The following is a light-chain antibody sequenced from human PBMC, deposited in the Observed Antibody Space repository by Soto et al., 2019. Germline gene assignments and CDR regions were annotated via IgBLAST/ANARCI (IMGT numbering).Light chain of an antibody. CDR2: NTN. CDR1: SGSVSTSYY. Sequence: QTVVTQEPSFSVSPGGTVTLTCGLSSGSVSTSYYPSWYQQTPGQAPRTLIYNTNTRPSGVPGRFSGSILGNKAALTIAGAQADDESDYYCVLYMGSGISVFGGGTKVTVL. J-gene: IGLJ3*02. V-gene: IGLV8-61*01. CDR3: VLYMGSGISV.